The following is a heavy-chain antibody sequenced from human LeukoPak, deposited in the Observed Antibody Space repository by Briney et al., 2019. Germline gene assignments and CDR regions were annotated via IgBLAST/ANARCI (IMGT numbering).Heavy chain of an antibody. CDR1: GYSISSGYY. D-gene: IGHD4-17*01. CDR2: IYHSGST. J-gene: IGHJ4*02. Sequence: SETLSLTCAVSGYSISSGYYWGWIRQPPGKGLEWIGSIYHSGSTYYNPSLKSRVTISVDTSKNQFSLKLSSVTAADTAVYYCARLDYGDLIDYWGQGTLVTVSS. V-gene: IGHV4-38-2*01. CDR3: ARLDYGDLIDY.